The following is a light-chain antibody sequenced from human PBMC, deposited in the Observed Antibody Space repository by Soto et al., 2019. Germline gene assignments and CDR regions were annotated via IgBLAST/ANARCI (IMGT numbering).Light chain of an antibody. CDR3: QQYSTYPYI. CDR1: QSINRW. J-gene: IGKJ2*01. Sequence: DIQMTQSPSTLSASVGDRVTITCRASQSINRWLAWYQQKPGKAPKLLIYKASSLESGVPSRFSGGGIGTEFSLSISSLQPDDVATYYCQQYSTYPYIFGQGTKVDIK. CDR2: KAS. V-gene: IGKV1-5*03.